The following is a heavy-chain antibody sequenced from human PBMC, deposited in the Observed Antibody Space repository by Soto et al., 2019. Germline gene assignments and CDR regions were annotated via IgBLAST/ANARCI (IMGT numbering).Heavy chain of an antibody. V-gene: IGHV3-21*01. J-gene: IGHJ6*02. D-gene: IGHD3-3*01. CDR3: ARDSEFGVVINYYYYGMDV. CDR2: ISSSSSYI. Sequence: PGGSLRLSCAASGFTFSSYSMNWVRQAPGKGLEWVSSISSSSSYIYYADSVKGRFTISRDNAKNSLYLQMNSLRAEDTAVYYCARDSEFGVVINYYYYGMDVWGQETTVTVSS. CDR1: GFTFSSYS.